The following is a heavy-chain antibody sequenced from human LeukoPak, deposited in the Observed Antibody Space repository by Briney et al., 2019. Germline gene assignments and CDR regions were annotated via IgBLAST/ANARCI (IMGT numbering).Heavy chain of an antibody. CDR3: ARGAWYSSGYTALHYFDY. J-gene: IGHJ4*02. V-gene: IGHV1-46*01. D-gene: IGHD6-19*01. Sequence: ASVKVSCKASGYTFTSYYMHWVRQAPGQGLEWMGIINPGGGSTSYAQKFQGRVTMTRDMSTSTVYMELSSLRSEDTAVYYCARGAWYSSGYTALHYFDYWGQGTLVTVSS. CDR1: GYTFTSYY. CDR2: INPGGGST.